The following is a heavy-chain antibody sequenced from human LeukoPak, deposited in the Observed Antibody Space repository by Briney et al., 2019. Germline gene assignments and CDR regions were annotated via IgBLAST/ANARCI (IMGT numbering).Heavy chain of an antibody. Sequence: PSETLSLTCTVSGSSISSYYWSWIRQPPGKGLEWIGYIYYSGSTNYNPSLKSRVTISVDTSKNQFSLKLSSVTAADTAVYYCARDHTYYYGSGSLNWFDPWGQGTLVTVSS. CDR2: IYYSGST. D-gene: IGHD3-10*01. V-gene: IGHV4-59*01. CDR1: GSSISSYY. CDR3: ARDHTYYYGSGSLNWFDP. J-gene: IGHJ5*02.